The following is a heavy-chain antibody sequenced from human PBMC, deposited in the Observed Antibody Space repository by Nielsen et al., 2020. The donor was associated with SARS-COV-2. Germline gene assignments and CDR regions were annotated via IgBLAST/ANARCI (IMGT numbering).Heavy chain of an antibody. CDR3: ARVLRGIAVAYGMDV. D-gene: IGHD6-19*01. V-gene: IGHV1-8*01. CDR2: MNPNSGNT. J-gene: IGHJ6*02. Sequence: ASVKVSCKASGYTFTSYDINWVRQATGQGLEWMGWMNPNSGNTGYAQKFQGRVTMTRNTSISTAYMELSSLRSEDTAVYYCARVLRGIAVAYGMDVWGQGTTVTVSS. CDR1: GYTFTSYD.